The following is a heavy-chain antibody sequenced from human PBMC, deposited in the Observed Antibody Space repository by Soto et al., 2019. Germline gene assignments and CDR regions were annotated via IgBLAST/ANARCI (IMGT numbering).Heavy chain of an antibody. V-gene: IGHV1-2*04. CDR3: ARGGGYDLSAFDI. D-gene: IGHD5-12*01. Sequence: GASVKVSCKASGYTFAGYYMHWVRQAPGQGLEWMGWINPNSGGTNYAQKFQGWVTMTRDTSISTAYMELSRLRSDDTAVYYCARGGGYDLSAFDIWGQGTMVTVSS. J-gene: IGHJ3*02. CDR1: GYTFAGYY. CDR2: INPNSGGT.